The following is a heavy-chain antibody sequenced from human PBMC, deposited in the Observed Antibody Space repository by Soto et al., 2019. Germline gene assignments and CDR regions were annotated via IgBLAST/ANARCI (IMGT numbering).Heavy chain of an antibody. Sequence: PSQTLSLTCAISGDSVPSNTAAWNWIRQSPSRGLESLRRTFYRSKSYNDYAVSVKSRMTINPDTSKNQFSLQLNSATPEDTAVYYCARDRGVSRSSGSCGLVYFDYWGQGTLVTVSS. CDR2: TFYRSKSYN. V-gene: IGHV6-1*01. D-gene: IGHD6-19*01. J-gene: IGHJ4*02. CDR3: ARDRGVSRSSGSCGLVYFDY. CDR1: GDSVPSNTAA.